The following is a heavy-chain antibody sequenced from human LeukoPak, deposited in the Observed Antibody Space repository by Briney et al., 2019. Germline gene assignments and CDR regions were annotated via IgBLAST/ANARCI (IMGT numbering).Heavy chain of an antibody. CDR3: AKDLGYCISTSCSWDY. Sequence: PGGSLRLSCAASGFTFSNYAMSWVRQAPGKGLEWVSAISASGDSTYYADSVKGRFTISRDNSKNTLYLQLNSLRAEDTAVYYCAKDLGYCISTSCSWDYWGQGTLVTVSS. CDR2: ISASGDST. CDR1: GFTFSNYA. J-gene: IGHJ4*02. V-gene: IGHV3-23*01. D-gene: IGHD2-2*01.